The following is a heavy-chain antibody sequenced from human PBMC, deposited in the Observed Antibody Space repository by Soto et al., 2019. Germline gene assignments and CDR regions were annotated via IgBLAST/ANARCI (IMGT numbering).Heavy chain of an antibody. V-gene: IGHV1-18*01. CDR1: GYTFTSYG. J-gene: IGHJ4*02. CDR2: ISAYNGNT. D-gene: IGHD2-2*02. CDR3: ARKSYCSSTSCYTDFDY. Sequence: RASVKVSCKASGYTFTSYGISWVRQAPGQGLEWMGWISAYNGNTNYAQKLQGRVTMTTDTSTSTAYMELRSLRSDDTAVYYCARKSYCSSTSCYTDFDYWGQGTLVTVS.